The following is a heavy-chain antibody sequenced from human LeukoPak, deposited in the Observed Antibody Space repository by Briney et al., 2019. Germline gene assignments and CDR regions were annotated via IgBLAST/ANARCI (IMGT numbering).Heavy chain of an antibody. CDR3: ARGASSSSSYYFYYMDV. J-gene: IGHJ6*03. CDR2: INSDGSNT. CDR1: GFTFSSYW. D-gene: IGHD6-6*01. V-gene: IGHV3-74*01. Sequence: PGGSLRLSCAASGFTFSSYWMHWVRQAPGKGLVWFSRINSDGSNTNYADSVKGRFTISRDNAMNTLYLQMNSLRAEDTAVYYCARGASSSSSYYFYYMDVWGKGTTVTVSS.